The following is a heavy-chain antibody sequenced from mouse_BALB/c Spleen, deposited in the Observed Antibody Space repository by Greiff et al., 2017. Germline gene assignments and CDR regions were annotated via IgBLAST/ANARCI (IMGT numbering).Heavy chain of an antibody. J-gene: IGHJ4*01. CDR2: ISSGSSTI. CDR3: ARSLLRLGAMDY. D-gene: IGHD1-2*01. V-gene: IGHV5-17*02. CDR1: GFTFSSFG. Sequence: DVKLVESGGGLVQPGGSRKLSCAASGFTFSSFGMHWVRQAPEKGLEWVAYISSGSSTIYYADTVKGRFTISRDNPKNTLFLQMTSLRSEDTAMYYCARSLLRLGAMDYWGQGTSVTVSS.